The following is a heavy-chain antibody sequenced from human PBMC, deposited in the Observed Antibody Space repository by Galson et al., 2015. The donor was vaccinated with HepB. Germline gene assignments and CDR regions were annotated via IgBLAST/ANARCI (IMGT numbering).Heavy chain of an antibody. V-gene: IGHV1-69*04. Sequence: SVKVSCKASGGTFSSYTISWVRQAPGQGLEWMGRIIPILGIANYAQKFQGRVTITADKSTSTAYMELSSLRSEDTAVYYCARDHNSGWSYYYYYGMDVWGQGTTVTVSS. J-gene: IGHJ6*02. CDR2: IIPILGIA. CDR1: GGTFSSYT. CDR3: ARDHNSGWSYYYYYGMDV. D-gene: IGHD6-19*01.